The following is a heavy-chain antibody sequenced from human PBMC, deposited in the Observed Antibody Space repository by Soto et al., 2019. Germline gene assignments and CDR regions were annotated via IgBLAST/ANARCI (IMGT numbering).Heavy chain of an antibody. Sequence: ASVKVSCKASGYTFTSYGISWVRQAPGQGLEWMGWISAYNGNTNYAQKLQGRVTMTTDTSTSTAYMELRSLRSDDTAVYYCARVLYDYIWGSYRYGAFDIWGQGTMVTVSS. CDR3: ARVLYDYIWGSYRYGAFDI. CDR2: ISAYNGNT. J-gene: IGHJ3*02. D-gene: IGHD3-16*02. CDR1: GYTFTSYG. V-gene: IGHV1-18*01.